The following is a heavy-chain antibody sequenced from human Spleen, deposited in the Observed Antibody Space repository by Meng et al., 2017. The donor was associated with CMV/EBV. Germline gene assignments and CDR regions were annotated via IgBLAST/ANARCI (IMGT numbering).Heavy chain of an antibody. V-gene: IGHV1-2*02. D-gene: IGHD1-1*01. Sequence: ASVKVSCKASGYTFTGYYMHWVRQAPGQGLEWMGWINPNSGGTNYAQKFQGRVTMTRDTSISTAYMELSRLRSDDRAIYYCARASARVYKNYFDPWGQGTLVTVSS. J-gene: IGHJ5*02. CDR2: INPNSGGT. CDR1: GYTFTGYY. CDR3: ARASARVYKNYFDP.